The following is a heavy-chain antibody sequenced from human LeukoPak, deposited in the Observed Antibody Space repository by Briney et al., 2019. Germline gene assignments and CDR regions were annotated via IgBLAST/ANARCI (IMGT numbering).Heavy chain of an antibody. CDR2: FSGSGGTT. CDR1: GFTFSSYA. CDR3: ANGNRCTSPNCLGYYYFYMDV. D-gene: IGHD2-8*01. V-gene: IGHV3-23*01. J-gene: IGHJ6*03. Sequence: GGSLRLSCAASGFTFSSYAMNWVRRAPGRGLEWVSGFSGSGGTTYYADSVKGRFTISRDNSKNTLYLQMNSLRAEDTAVYYCANGNRCTSPNCLGYYYFYMDVWGKGTTVTVS.